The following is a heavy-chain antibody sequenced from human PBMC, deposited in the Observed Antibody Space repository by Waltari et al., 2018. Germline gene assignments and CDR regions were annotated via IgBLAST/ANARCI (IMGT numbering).Heavy chain of an antibody. CDR2: IYWNDDK. V-gene: IGHV2-5*01. Sequence: QITLKESGPTLVKPTQTLTLTCTFSGFSLSTSGVGVGWIRQPPGKALEWLARIYWNDDKRYSPSLKSRLTITKDTSKNQVVLTMTNMDPVDTATYYCAHRLLWFRELGGYFQHWGQGTLVTVSS. CDR1: GFSLSTSGVG. CDR3: AHRLLWFRELGGYFQH. D-gene: IGHD3-10*01. J-gene: IGHJ1*01.